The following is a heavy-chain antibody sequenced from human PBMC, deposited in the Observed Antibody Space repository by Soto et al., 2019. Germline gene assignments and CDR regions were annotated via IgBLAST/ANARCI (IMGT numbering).Heavy chain of an antibody. CDR1: GFTFSSYA. D-gene: IGHD3-10*01. CDR2: ISGSGGST. Sequence: GGSLRLSCAASGFTFSSYAMSWVRQAPGKGLEWVSAISGSGGSTYYADSVKGRFTISRDNSKNTLYLQMNSLRAEDTAVYYCAKDRGYFGSGSYYNDEDWFDPWGQGTLVTVS. J-gene: IGHJ5*02. CDR3: AKDRGYFGSGSYYNDEDWFDP. V-gene: IGHV3-23*01.